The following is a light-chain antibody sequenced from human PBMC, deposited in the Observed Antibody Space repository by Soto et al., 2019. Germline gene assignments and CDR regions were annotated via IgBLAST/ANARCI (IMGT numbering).Light chain of an antibody. CDR2: DAS. J-gene: IGKJ5*01. CDR1: QSISSN. CDR3: QQYDIWPPIT. V-gene: IGKV3-15*01. Sequence: IVMKQSPATLSVSPGERATLSCRASQSISSNLVWYQQKPGQGPGLLIYDASTRATGIPGRFSGSGSGTEFTLTISSLQSEDFAVYYCQQYDIWPPITFGQGTRLEIK.